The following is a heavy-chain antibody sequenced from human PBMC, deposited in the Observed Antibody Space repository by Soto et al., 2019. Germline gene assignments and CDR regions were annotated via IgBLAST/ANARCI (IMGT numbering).Heavy chain of an antibody. D-gene: IGHD3-10*01. Sequence: QVQLQQGGAGLLKPSETLSLTCAVYGGSFSGYYWTWIRQPPGTGLEWIGEINHSGSTNYNPSLKSRVTISVDTSKNQFSLKLTSVTAADTAVYYCARDKITSLFDYWGQGTLVTVSS. CDR2: INHSGST. CDR1: GGSFSGYY. V-gene: IGHV4-34*01. J-gene: IGHJ4*02. CDR3: ARDKITSLFDY.